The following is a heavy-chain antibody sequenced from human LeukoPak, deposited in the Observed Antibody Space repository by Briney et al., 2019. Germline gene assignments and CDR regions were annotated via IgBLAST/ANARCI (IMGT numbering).Heavy chain of an antibody. Sequence: PGGSVRLSCAASGFTFSDYYMSWIRQAPGKGLEWVSGISWNSGSIGYADSVKGRFTISRDNAKNSLYLQMNSLRAEDTALYYCAKDGYSYGFDYWGQGTLVTVSS. CDR3: AKDGYSYGFDY. CDR2: ISWNSGSI. D-gene: IGHD5-18*01. CDR1: GFTFSDYY. J-gene: IGHJ4*02. V-gene: IGHV3-9*01.